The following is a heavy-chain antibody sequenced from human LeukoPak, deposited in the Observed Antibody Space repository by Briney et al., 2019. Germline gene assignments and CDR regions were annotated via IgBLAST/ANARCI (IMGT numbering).Heavy chain of an antibody. CDR3: ARGWELLHPYYFDY. Sequence: PGGSLRLSCAASGFTFDDYGMSWVRQAPGKGLEWVSGINWNGGSTGYADSVKGRFTISRDNAKNSLYLQMNSLRAEDTALYYCARGWELLHPYYFDYWGQGTLVTVSS. J-gene: IGHJ4*02. V-gene: IGHV3-20*04. D-gene: IGHD1-26*01. CDR2: INWNGGST. CDR1: GFTFDDYG.